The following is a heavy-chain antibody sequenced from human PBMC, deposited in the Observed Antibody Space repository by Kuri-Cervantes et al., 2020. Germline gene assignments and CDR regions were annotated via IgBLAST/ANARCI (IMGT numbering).Heavy chain of an antibody. V-gene: IGHV3-11*04. CDR1: GFTFSDYY. CDR2: ISSSGSTI. Sequence: GESLKISCAASGFTFSDYYMSWIRQAPGKGLEWVSYISSSGSTIYYADSVKGRFTISRDNSKNTLYLQMNSLRAEDTAVYYCAKDSGDILTDPGHPGHFQHWGQGTLVTVSS. J-gene: IGHJ1*01. CDR3: AKDSGDILTDPGHPGHFQH. D-gene: IGHD3-9*01.